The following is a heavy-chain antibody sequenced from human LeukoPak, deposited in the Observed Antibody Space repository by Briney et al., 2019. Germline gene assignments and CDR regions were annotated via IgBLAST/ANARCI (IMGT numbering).Heavy chain of an antibody. CDR2: INHSGSS. CDR3: ATRNIAAAVDY. J-gene: IGHJ4*02. D-gene: IGHD6-13*01. V-gene: IGHV4-34*01. CDR1: GGSFSGYY. Sequence: SETLSLTCAVYGGSFSGYYWSWIRQPPGKGLEWIGEINHSGSSNYNPSLKSRVTISVDTSKNQFSLKLSSVTAADTAVYYCATRNIAAAVDYWGQGTLVTVFS.